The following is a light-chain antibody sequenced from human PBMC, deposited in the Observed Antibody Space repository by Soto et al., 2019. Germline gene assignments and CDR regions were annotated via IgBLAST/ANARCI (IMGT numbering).Light chain of an antibody. CDR3: QQSYSTPRT. CDR1: QSIDSY. V-gene: IGKV1-39*01. CDR2: AAS. Sequence: DIQMTQSPSSLSASVGDRVTISCRASQSIDSYLNWYQQKPGKATKLLIYAASTLQSGVPSRFSGSGSGTDFTITISTLPPEDFTTYYCQQSYSTPRTFGQGTKVDIK. J-gene: IGKJ1*01.